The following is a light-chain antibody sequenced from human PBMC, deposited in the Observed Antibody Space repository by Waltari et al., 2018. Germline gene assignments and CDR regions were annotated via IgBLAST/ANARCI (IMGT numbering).Light chain of an antibody. J-gene: IGKJ4*01. Sequence: EIVLTQSPGILSLSPGERAVLSCRASPSVSSNYLAWYQQKPGQAPRLLIYDASTRATGVPPRCSGSGSGTEFTLTISSLQSEDCAVYSCQQYNDWPRTFGGGTKVEIK. CDR2: DAS. CDR3: QQYNDWPRT. V-gene: IGKV3-15*01. CDR1: PSVSSN.